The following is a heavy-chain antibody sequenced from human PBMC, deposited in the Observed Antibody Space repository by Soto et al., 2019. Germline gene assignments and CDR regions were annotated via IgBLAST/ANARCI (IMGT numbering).Heavy chain of an antibody. J-gene: IGHJ4*02. D-gene: IGHD2-21*02. CDR3: ARGGYGGNSGLGHFDS. CDR2: IIYSGST. Sequence: QVQLQQWGAGRLKPSETLSLTCAVYGGSFSGYYWSWIRQPPGKGLEWIGEIIYSGSTNYNPSLKSRVTLSIATSKNPFSLKLSSVTAADTAVYYCARGGYGGNSGLGHFDSWGQGTLVNVSS. V-gene: IGHV4-34*01. CDR1: GGSFSGYY.